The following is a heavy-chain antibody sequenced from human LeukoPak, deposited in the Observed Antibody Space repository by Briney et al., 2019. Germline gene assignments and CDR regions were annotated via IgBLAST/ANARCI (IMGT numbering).Heavy chain of an antibody. CDR2: ISGSGGST. CDR1: GFTFSSYA. CDR3: SKDSWMRGIWPFDF. V-gene: IGHV3-23*01. J-gene: IGHJ4*02. Sequence: PGGSLRLSCAASGFTFSSYAMSWVRQAPGKGLEWVSAISGSGGSTYYADSVKGRFTISRDNSKNTLYLQMNSLRAEDTAVYYCSKDSWMRGIWPFDFWGQGTLVTVSS. D-gene: IGHD3-16*01.